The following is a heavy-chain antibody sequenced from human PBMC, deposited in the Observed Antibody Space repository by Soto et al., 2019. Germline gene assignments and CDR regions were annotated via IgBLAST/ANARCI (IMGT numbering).Heavy chain of an antibody. Sequence: SVKVSCKASGGTFSSYAISWVRQAPGQGLEWMGGIIPIFGTANYAQKFQGRVTITADESTSTAYMELSSLRSEDTAVYYCARALRFLEWSAGGAFDIWGQGTMVTVSS. D-gene: IGHD3-3*01. CDR2: IIPIFGTA. CDR3: ARALRFLEWSAGGAFDI. V-gene: IGHV1-69*13. CDR1: GGTFSSYA. J-gene: IGHJ3*02.